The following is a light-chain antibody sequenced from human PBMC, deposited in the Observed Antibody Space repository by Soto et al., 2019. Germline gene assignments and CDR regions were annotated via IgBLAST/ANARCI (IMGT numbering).Light chain of an antibody. CDR2: EVS. J-gene: IGLJ2*01. CDR3: SSYAGSNNLVV. V-gene: IGLV2-8*01. CDR1: TSDVGGYDY. Sequence: QSALTQPPSASGSPGQSVTISCTGTTSDVGGYDYVSWYQQHPGKAPKLMIYEVSKRPSGVPDRFSGSKSGSTASLTVSGLQAEDEADYYCSSYAGSNNLVVFGGGTKLTVI.